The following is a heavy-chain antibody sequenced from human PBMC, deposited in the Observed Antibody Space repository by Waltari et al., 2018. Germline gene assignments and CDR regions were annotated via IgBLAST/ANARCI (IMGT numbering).Heavy chain of an antibody. J-gene: IGHJ3*02. CDR1: GGSISSYY. CDR3: ARDKIVGAIGAFDI. CDR2: IYYHGST. D-gene: IGHD1-26*01. V-gene: IGHV4-59*01. Sequence: QVQLQESGPGLVKPSETLSLTCTVSGGSISSYYWSWIRPPPGKGLEWIGYIYYHGSTNSNPSLKSRVTISVDTSKNQFSLKLSSVTAADTAVYYCARDKIVGAIGAFDIWGQGTMVTVSS.